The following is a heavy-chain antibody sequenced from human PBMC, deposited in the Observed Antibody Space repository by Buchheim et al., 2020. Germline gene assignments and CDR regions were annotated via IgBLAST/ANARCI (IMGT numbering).Heavy chain of an antibody. V-gene: IGHV3-23*01. Sequence: EVQLLESGGGLVQPGGSLRLSCAASGFTFSSYAMSWVRQAPGKGLEWVSAISGSGGSTYYADSVKGRFTISRDNSKNTLYLQMNSLRAEDTAVYYCAKDGGMFEYNWNLPGNAYWGQGTL. J-gene: IGHJ4*02. CDR1: GFTFSSYA. CDR2: ISGSGGST. D-gene: IGHD1-20*01. CDR3: AKDGGMFEYNWNLPGNAY.